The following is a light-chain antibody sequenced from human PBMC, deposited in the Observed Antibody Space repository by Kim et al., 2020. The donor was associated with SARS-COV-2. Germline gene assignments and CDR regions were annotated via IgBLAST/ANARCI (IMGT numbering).Light chain of an antibody. V-gene: IGLV1-47*01. Sequence: GQGVTMSCSGSESNIGRNYVYWYQQLPGTAPKLLIYRSYQRPSGVPDRFSASRSGTSASLAISGLRSEDEADYYCTARDTSLRAWLFGGGTKVTVL. CDR2: RSY. CDR3: TARDTSLRAWL. CDR1: ESNIGRNY. J-gene: IGLJ3*02.